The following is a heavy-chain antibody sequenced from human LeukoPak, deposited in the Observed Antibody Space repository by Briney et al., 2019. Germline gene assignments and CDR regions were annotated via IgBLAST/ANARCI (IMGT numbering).Heavy chain of an antibody. J-gene: IGHJ4*02. Sequence: GGSLRLSCSASGFNFGGYAINWVRQAPGQGLEWVGFIRSKALYGTREYAASVEGRFTISRDDSNGIAYLQMNALKIEDTAVYYCARGNVNYYAPDSWGQGTLVTVSS. CDR3: ARGNVNYYAPDS. D-gene: IGHD1-7*01. CDR2: IRSKALYGTR. CDR1: GFNFGGYA. V-gene: IGHV3-49*04.